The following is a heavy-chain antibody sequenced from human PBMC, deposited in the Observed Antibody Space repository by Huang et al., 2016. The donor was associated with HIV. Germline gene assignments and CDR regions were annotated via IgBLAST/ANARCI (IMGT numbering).Heavy chain of an antibody. CDR2: INHSGST. D-gene: IGHD3-22*01. Sequence: TCAVYGGSFSGYYWSWIRQPPGKGLEWIGEINHSGSTNYNPSLKSRVTISVDTSKNQFSPKLSSVTAADTAVYYCARILMYYNSSGYDFDYWGQGTLVTVSS. J-gene: IGHJ4*02. CDR3: ARILMYYNSSGYDFDY. V-gene: IGHV4-34*01. CDR1: GGSFSGYY.